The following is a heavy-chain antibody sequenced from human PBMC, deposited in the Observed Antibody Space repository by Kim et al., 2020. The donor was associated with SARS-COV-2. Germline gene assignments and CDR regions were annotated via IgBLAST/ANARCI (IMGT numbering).Heavy chain of an antibody. CDR3: YASGTYIH. CDR1: GFTFSTYN. CDR2: INTNGGST. D-gene: IGHD3-10*01. J-gene: IGHJ4*02. Sequence: GGSLRLSCSASGFTFSTYNMHWVRQAPRKGLQYISGINTNGGSTYYTDSVKGRFTISRDNSKNTLYLQMSSLRTEDTAVYYCYASGTYIHWGQGTLVTVSS. V-gene: IGHV3-64D*06.